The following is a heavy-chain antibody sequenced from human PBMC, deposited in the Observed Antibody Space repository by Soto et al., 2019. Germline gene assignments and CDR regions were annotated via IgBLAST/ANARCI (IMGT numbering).Heavy chain of an antibody. Sequence: SETLSLTCTVSGGSISSYYWSWIRQPPGKGLEWIGYIYYSGSTNYNPSLKSRVTISVDTSKNQFSLKLSSVTAADTAVYYCGRDIRNWFDPWGQGTLVTVSS. CDR3: GRDIRNWFDP. V-gene: IGHV4-59*01. J-gene: IGHJ5*02. CDR1: GGSISSYY. CDR2: IYYSGST.